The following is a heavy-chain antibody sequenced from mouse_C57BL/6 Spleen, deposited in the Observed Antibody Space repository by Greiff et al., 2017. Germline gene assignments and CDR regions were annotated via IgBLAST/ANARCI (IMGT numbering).Heavy chain of an antibody. CDR2: ISSGSSTI. V-gene: IGHV5-17*01. CDR1: GFTFSDYG. J-gene: IGHJ1*03. Sequence: EVQLQQSGGGLVKPGGSLKLSCAASGFTFSDYGMHWVRQAPEKGLEWVAYISSGSSTIYYADTVKGRFTISRDNAKNTLFLQMTSLRSEDTAMYYCARLYYDYDRYFDVWGTGTTVTGSS. D-gene: IGHD2-4*01. CDR3: ARLYYDYDRYFDV.